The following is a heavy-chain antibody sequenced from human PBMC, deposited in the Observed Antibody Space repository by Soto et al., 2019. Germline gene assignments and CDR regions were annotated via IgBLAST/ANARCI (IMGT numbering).Heavy chain of an antibody. V-gene: IGHV3-9*01. CDR1: GFTFDDYA. CDR2: ISWNSGNI. J-gene: IGHJ3*01. Sequence: EVQLVESGGGLVQPGRSLRLSCTASGFTFDDYAMHWVRQAPGKGLEWVSSISWNSGNIVYADSVRGRFTISRDNAKTSLHLQMDSLGAEDTAMYYCAKVASTSCLSAFALGGQCTMVTVSS. CDR3: AKVASTSCLSAFAL. D-gene: IGHD2-2*01.